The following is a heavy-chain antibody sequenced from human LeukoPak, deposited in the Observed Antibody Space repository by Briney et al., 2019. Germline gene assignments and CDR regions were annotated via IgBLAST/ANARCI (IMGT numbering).Heavy chain of an antibody. V-gene: IGHV1-2*02. Sequence: GASVKVSCKASGYTFTGYNIHWVRQAPGQGLEWMGWINPNSGGTNYAQKFQGRVTMTRDTSISTAYMELSRLRSDDTAVYYCALCSGGSCSLFDYWGQGTLVTVSS. CDR3: ALCSGGSCSLFDY. CDR1: GYTFTGYN. D-gene: IGHD2-15*01. J-gene: IGHJ4*02. CDR2: INPNSGGT.